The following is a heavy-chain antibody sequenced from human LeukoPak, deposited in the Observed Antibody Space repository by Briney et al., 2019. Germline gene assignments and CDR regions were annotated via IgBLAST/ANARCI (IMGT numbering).Heavy chain of an antibody. CDR3: ARAATEQLYDSSGYTPFDY. Sequence: SQTLSLTCTVSGGSISSGSYYWSWIRQPAGKGLEWIGRIYTSGSTNYNPSLKSRVTISVDTSKNQFPLKLSSVTAADTAVYYCARAATEQLYDSSGYTPFDYWGQGTLVTVSS. D-gene: IGHD3-22*01. J-gene: IGHJ4*02. CDR1: GGSISSGSYY. CDR2: IYTSGST. V-gene: IGHV4-61*02.